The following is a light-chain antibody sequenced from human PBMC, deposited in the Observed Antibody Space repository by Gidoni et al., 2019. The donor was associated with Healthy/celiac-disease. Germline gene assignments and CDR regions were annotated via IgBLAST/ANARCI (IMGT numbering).Light chain of an antibody. CDR3: QSYVV. J-gene: IGLJ2*01. Sequence: QLVLTQSPSASASLGASVKLTCNLSSGHSSYAIAWHQQQPEKGPRYLMKLNSDGSHSKGDGIPDRFSGSSSGAERYLTISSLQSEDEADYYCQSYVVFGGGTKLTVL. CDR1: SGHSSYA. CDR2: LNSDGSH. V-gene: IGLV4-69*01.